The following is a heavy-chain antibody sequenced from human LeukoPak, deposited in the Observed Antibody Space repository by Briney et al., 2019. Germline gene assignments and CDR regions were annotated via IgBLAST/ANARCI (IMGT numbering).Heavy chain of an antibody. CDR2: ISSNGGST. Sequence: TGGSLRLSCAASGFTFSSYAMHWVRQAPGKGLEYVSAISSNGGSTYYANSVKGRFTISRDHSKNTLYLQMGSLRAEDMAVYYCARGVTDSSSSVPFTPPDYWGQGTLVTVSS. CDR1: GFTFSSYA. V-gene: IGHV3-64*01. J-gene: IGHJ4*02. CDR3: ARGVTDSSSSVPFTPPDY. D-gene: IGHD6-6*01.